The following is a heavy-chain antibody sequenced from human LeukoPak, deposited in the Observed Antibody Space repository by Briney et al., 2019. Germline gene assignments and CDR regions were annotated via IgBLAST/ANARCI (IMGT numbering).Heavy chain of an antibody. CDR1: GFTFSSYS. V-gene: IGHV3-23*01. D-gene: IGHD2-21*01. CDR3: AKAPVTTCRGAYCYPFDY. CDR2: ISDSGNT. Sequence: GGSLRLSCAASGFTFSSYSMSWVRQAPGKGLEWVSAISDSGNTYHADSVKGRFTISRDSSKNTLFLQMNRPRLEDAAVYYCAKAPVTTCRGAYCYPFDYWGQGTLVTVSS. J-gene: IGHJ4*02.